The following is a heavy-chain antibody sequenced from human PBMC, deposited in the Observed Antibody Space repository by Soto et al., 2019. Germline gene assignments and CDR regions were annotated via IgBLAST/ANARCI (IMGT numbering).Heavy chain of an antibody. CDR3: AGGQYYFDY. CDR2: ISYDGSNK. V-gene: IGHV3-30*03. J-gene: IGHJ4*02. CDR1: GFPFSSYG. D-gene: IGHD2-15*01. Sequence: QVQLVESGGGVVQSGTSLRLSCAASGFPFSSYGIHLVIQAPGKGLEWVAQISYDGSNKFYADSVKSRFTISRDNYKNTLYLQMSSLRAEDTAVYYCAGGQYYFDYCGQGTVVAVAS.